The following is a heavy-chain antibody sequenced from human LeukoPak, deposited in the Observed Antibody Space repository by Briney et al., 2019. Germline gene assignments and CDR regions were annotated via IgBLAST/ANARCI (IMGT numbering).Heavy chain of an antibody. V-gene: IGHV4-59*01. J-gene: IGHJ4*02. D-gene: IGHD3-10*01. CDR3: ARMGSGNHFDY. CDR1: GGSISSYY. CDR2: IYYSGST. Sequence: PSETLSLTCTASGGSISSYYWSWIRQPPGKGLEWIGYIYYSGSTNYNPSLKSRVTISVDTSKNQFSLKLSSVTAADTAVYYCARMGSGNHFDYWGQGTLVTVSS.